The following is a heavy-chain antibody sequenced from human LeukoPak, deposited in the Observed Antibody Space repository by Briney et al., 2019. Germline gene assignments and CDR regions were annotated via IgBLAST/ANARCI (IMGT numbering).Heavy chain of an antibody. CDR2: ISSSSSYI. CDR1: GFTFSSYS. V-gene: IGHV3-21*01. Sequence: GGSLRLSCAASGFTFSSYSMNWVRQAPGKGLEWVSSISSSSSYIYYADSVKGRFTISRDNAKNSLYLQMNSLRAEDTAVYYCARGGRYCSGGSCYSMDVWGQGTTATVSS. J-gene: IGHJ6*03. D-gene: IGHD2-15*01. CDR3: ARGGRYCSGGSCYSMDV.